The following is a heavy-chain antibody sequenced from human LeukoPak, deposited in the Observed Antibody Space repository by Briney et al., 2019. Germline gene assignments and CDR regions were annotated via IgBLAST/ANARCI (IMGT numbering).Heavy chain of an antibody. Sequence: ASVKVSCKVSGDSLSEISVHWIRQAPGRGLEWMGSFESEDGEPVYAQKFQGRVTMTEDTSTDTAYMELSSLRSEDTAVYYCASGNEVTLEGFAMWGQGTMVTVSS. CDR3: ASGNEVTLEGFAM. J-gene: IGHJ3*02. V-gene: IGHV1-24*01. D-gene: IGHD2-8*01. CDR2: FESEDGEP. CDR1: GDSLSEIS.